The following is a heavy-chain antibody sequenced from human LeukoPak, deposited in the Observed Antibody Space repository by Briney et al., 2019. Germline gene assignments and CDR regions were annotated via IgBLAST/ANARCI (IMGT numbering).Heavy chain of an antibody. V-gene: IGHV3-11*04. D-gene: IGHD2-2*01. CDR3: AKNARYCSSTSCLLEHFDY. CDR1: GFTFSDYS. J-gene: IGHJ4*02. CDR2: IRSSGNTI. Sequence: PGGSLRLSCAASGFTFSDYSMSWIRQAPGKGLEWVSYIRSSGNTIYYADSVKGRFTISRDNAKNSLYLQMNSLRAEDTAVYYCAKNARYCSSTSCLLEHFDYWGQGTLVTVSS.